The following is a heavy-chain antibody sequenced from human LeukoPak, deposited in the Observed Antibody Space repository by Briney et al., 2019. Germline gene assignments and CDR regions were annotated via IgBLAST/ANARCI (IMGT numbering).Heavy chain of an antibody. CDR3: ARDLSVVEYYYYGMDV. V-gene: IGHV3-21*01. CDR2: ISSSSSYI. J-gene: IGHJ6*02. CDR1: GFTFSSYS. D-gene: IGHD2-15*01. Sequence: GGSLGLSCAASGFTFSSYSMNWVRQAPGKGLEWVSSISSSSSYIYYADSVKGRFTISRDNAKNSLYLQMNSLRAEDTAVYYCARDLSVVEYYYYGMDVWGQGTTVTVSS.